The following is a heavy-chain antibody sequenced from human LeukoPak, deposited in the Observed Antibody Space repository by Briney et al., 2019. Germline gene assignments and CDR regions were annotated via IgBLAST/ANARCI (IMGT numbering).Heavy chain of an antibody. D-gene: IGHD3-16*01. CDR2: VDQDGSEK. Sequence: GGSLRLSCAASGFIFNSYWMNWLRQAPGRGLEWVANVDQDGSEKYYVGSVKGRFTISRDNAKNSLYLQMNSLRVEDTAVYYCARGWASSRRKAFDIWGQGTMVTVSS. J-gene: IGHJ3*02. V-gene: IGHV3-7*03. CDR3: ARGWASSRRKAFDI. CDR1: GFIFNSYW.